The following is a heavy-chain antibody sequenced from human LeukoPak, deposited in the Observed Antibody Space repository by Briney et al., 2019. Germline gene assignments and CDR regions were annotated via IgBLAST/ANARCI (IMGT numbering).Heavy chain of an antibody. CDR2: IYYSGST. Sequence: SQTVSLTCTVSGGSISSGDYYWSWIRQPPGKGLEWIGYIYYSGSTYYNPSLKSRVTISVDTSKNQFSLKLSPVTAADTAVYYCARDFWSGYYPLDVWGKGTTVTVSS. V-gene: IGHV4-30-4*08. J-gene: IGHJ6*04. CDR3: ARDFWSGYYPLDV. D-gene: IGHD3-3*01. CDR1: GGSISSGDYY.